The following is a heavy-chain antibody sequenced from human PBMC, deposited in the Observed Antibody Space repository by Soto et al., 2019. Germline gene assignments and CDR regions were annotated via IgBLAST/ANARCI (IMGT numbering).Heavy chain of an antibody. D-gene: IGHD6-19*01. CDR3: AREGWDPTFDY. CDR1: GFTFSSYA. Sequence: QVQLVESGGGVVQPGRSLRLSCAASGFTFSSYAMHWVRQAPGKGLEWVAVISYDGSNKYYADSVKGRFTISRDNSKNTLYLQMNSLRAEATAVYYCAREGWDPTFDYWGQGTLVTVSS. V-gene: IGHV3-30-3*01. CDR2: ISYDGSNK. J-gene: IGHJ4*02.